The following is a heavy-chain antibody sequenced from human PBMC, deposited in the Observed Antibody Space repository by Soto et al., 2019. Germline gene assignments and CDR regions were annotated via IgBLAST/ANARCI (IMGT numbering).Heavy chain of an antibody. CDR3: AKAYFVWSSEQPYYFDY. Sequence: EVQLLDSGGGLVQPGGSLRLSCAASGFTFSNYAMTWVRQGPGKGLEWVSGISGSGGRSYYADSVKGRFTISRDKSKRTLYLQMNSLRAEDTAVYYCAKAYFVWSSEQPYYFDYWGQGTLVTVSS. V-gene: IGHV3-23*01. CDR2: ISGSGGRS. CDR1: GFTFSNYA. D-gene: IGHD3-16*01. J-gene: IGHJ4*02.